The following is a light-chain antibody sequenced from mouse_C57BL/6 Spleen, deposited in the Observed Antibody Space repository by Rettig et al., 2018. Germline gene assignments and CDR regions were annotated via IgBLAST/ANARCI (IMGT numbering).Light chain of an antibody. CDR2: LTS. V-gene: IGKV4-68*01. Sequence: QIVLTQSPALMSASPGEKVTMTCSASSSVSYMYWYQQKPRSSPKPWIYLTSNLASGVPARFSGSGSGTSYSLTISSMEAEDAATYYCQQWSSNPPTFGAGTKLEL. J-gene: IGKJ5*01. CDR3: QQWSSNPPT. CDR1: SSVSY.